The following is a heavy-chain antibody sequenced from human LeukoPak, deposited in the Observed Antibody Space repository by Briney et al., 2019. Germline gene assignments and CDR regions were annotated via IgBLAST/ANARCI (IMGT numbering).Heavy chain of an antibody. D-gene: IGHD3-22*01. Sequence: SVTVSCKASGGTFSSYAISWVRQAPGQGLEWMGGIIPIFGTANYAQKFQGRVTITADESTSTAYMELSSLRSEDTAVYYCATAGPSDYYDSSGYQLDYWGQGTLVTVSS. CDR3: ATAGPSDYYDSSGYQLDY. J-gene: IGHJ4*02. CDR2: IIPIFGTA. V-gene: IGHV1-69*13. CDR1: GGTFSSYA.